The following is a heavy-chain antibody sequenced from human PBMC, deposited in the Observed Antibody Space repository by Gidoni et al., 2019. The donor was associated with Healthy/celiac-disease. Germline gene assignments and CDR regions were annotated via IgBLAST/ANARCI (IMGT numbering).Heavy chain of an antibody. J-gene: IGHJ4*02. Sequence: QVQLVESGGGVVQPGRSLRLSFAASGFTFSSYGMHWVRQAPGKGLEWVAVIWYDGSNKYYADSVKGRFTISRDNSKNTLYLQMNSLRAEDTAVYYCARDRGYCSGGSCPLHYWGQGTLVTVSS. CDR3: ARDRGYCSGGSCPLHY. CDR1: GFTFSSYG. CDR2: IWYDGSNK. D-gene: IGHD2-15*01. V-gene: IGHV3-33*01.